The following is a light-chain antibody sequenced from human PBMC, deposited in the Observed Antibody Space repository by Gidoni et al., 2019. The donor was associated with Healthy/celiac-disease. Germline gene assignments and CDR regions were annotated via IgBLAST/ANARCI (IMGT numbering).Light chain of an antibody. Sequence: EILMPHSPATLSVSPGERATLSCRDSQSVSSNLAWYQQKPRQAPRPLIYGASTSATGIPARFSSSGSGTEFTLTISSLQSEDVAVYYCQQYNNWLSWTFGQGTKVEIK. J-gene: IGKJ1*01. CDR2: GAS. CDR3: QQYNNWLSWT. CDR1: QSVSSN. V-gene: IGKV3-15*01.